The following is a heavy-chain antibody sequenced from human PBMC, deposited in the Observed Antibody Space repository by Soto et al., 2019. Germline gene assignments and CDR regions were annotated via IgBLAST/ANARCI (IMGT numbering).Heavy chain of an antibody. CDR1: GGTFSSYA. J-gene: IGHJ4*02. V-gene: IGHV1-69*01. CDR2: IIPIFGTA. D-gene: IGHD1-26*01. CDR3: ARDPLVGATPTMTFDY. Sequence: QVQLVQSGAEVKKPGSSVKVSCKASGGTFSSYAISWVRQAPGQGLEWMGEIIPIFGTANYAQKFQGRVTITADESTSTAYMELSSLRSEDTAVYYCARDPLVGATPTMTFDYWGQGTLVTVSS.